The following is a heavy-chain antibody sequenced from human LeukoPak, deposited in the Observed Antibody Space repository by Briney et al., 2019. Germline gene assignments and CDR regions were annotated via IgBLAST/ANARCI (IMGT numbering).Heavy chain of an antibody. CDR3: AKASMGYCSSTSCYEAYYGMDV. D-gene: IGHD2-2*01. V-gene: IGHV3-43D*04. CDR1: GFTFDDYA. Sequence: GGSLILSCAASGFTFDDYAMHWVRQAPGKGLEWVSLISWDGGGTYYADSVKGRFTISRDNSKNSLYLQMNSLRAEDTALYYCAKASMGYCSSTSCYEAYYGMDVWGKGTTVTVSS. J-gene: IGHJ6*04. CDR2: ISWDGGGT.